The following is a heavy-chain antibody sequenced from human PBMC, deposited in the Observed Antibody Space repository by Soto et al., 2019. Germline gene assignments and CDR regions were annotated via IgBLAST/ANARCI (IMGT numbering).Heavy chain of an antibody. V-gene: IGHV3-23*01. CDR2: ITSGGGA. D-gene: IGHD2-2*03. Sequence: GGSLRLACAASGFTLSSYSMSWVRQAPGKGLEWVSAITSGGGAYYADSVKGRFAISRDNSKNTLYLQMNSLRAEDTAVYYCSKVGYCSGTSCVSPFDYWGQGTLVTVSS. CDR1: GFTLSSYS. CDR3: SKVGYCSGTSCVSPFDY. J-gene: IGHJ4*02.